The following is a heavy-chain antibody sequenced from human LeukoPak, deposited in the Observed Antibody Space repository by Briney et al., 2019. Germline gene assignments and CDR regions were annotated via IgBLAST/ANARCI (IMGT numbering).Heavy chain of an antibody. Sequence: SETLSLTCTVSGGSISTYYWSWIRQPPGKGLEWIGDIDYSGSTKYNPSLESRVTISVDTSKNQFSLKLSSVTAADTAVYYCARTQETNWNDAYNWFDPWGQGTLVTVSS. D-gene: IGHD1-20*01. J-gene: IGHJ5*02. CDR3: ARTQETNWNDAYNWFDP. CDR2: IDYSGST. V-gene: IGHV4-59*08. CDR1: GGSISTYY.